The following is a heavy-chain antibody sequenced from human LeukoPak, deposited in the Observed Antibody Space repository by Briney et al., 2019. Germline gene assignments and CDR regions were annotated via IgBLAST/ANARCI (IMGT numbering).Heavy chain of an antibody. J-gene: IGHJ4*02. CDR3: ARDIGDYYGSGSYWLL. CDR2: VNPHSGGT. V-gene: IGHV1-2*02. Sequence: ASVNVSFKASGYSFIDYYIHWVRQAPGQPPEWMGWVNPHSGGTKFAQKFQGSVTMTRDTSINTAYMEVSSLRSDDTAVYYCARDIGDYYGSGSYWLLWGQGTLVTVAS. D-gene: IGHD3-10*01. CDR1: GYSFIDYY.